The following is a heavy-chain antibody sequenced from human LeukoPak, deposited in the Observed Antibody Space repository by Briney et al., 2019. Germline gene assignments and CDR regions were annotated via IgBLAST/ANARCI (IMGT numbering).Heavy chain of an antibody. V-gene: IGHV3-74*01. CDR2: TNTDGSST. CDR1: GFTFSSYW. J-gene: IGHJ4*02. D-gene: IGHD6-13*01. Sequence: TGGSLRLSCAASGFTFSSYWMHWVRQAPGKGLVWVSRTNTDGSSTSYADSVKGRFTISRDNSKNTLYLQMNSLRAEDTAVYCCAGRIAAVPRGAVAAPPDYWGQGTLVTVSS. CDR3: AGRIAAVPRGAVAAPPDY.